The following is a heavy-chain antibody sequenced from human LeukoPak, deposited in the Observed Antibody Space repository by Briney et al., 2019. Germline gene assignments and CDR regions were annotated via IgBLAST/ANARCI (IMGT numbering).Heavy chain of an antibody. CDR3: AKAPIQTYYYDSSGYSY. V-gene: IGHV3-53*01. CDR1: GFTVSSNY. D-gene: IGHD3-22*01. Sequence: GGSLRLSCAASGFTVSSNYMSWVRQAPGKGLEWVSVIYSGGATYYADSVKGRFTISRDNSKNTLYLQMNSLRAEDTAVYYCAKAPIQTYYYDSSGYSYWGQGTLVTVSS. J-gene: IGHJ4*02. CDR2: IYSGGAT.